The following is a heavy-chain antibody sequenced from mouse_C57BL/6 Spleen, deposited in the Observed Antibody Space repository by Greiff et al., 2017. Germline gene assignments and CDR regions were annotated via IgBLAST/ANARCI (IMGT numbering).Heavy chain of an antibody. CDR1: GFTFSDYG. CDR2: ISSGSSTI. CDR3: ARGGTMVTTGYFDY. J-gene: IGHJ2*01. D-gene: IGHD2-2*01. V-gene: IGHV5-17*01. Sequence: EVKLMESGGGLVKPGGSLKLSCAASGFTFSDYGMHWVRQAPEKGLEWVAYISSGSSTIYYADTVKGRFTISRDNAKNTLFLQMTSLRSEDTAMYYCARGGTMVTTGYFDYWGQGTTLTVSS.